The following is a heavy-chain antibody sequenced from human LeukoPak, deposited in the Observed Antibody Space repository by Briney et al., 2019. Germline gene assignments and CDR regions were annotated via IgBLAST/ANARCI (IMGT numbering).Heavy chain of an antibody. D-gene: IGHD3-10*01. Sequence: SQTLSLTCTVSGDSIRSGGHFWSRIRQHPEKGLEWIGYIYYSGTTKYNPSLKSRVTISVDTSTNQFSLKLTSVTAADTAVYYCAREIITEGDCFDPWGQGILVTVSS. V-gene: IGHV4-31*03. CDR2: IYYSGTT. CDR1: GDSIRSGGHF. CDR3: AREIITEGDCFDP. J-gene: IGHJ5*02.